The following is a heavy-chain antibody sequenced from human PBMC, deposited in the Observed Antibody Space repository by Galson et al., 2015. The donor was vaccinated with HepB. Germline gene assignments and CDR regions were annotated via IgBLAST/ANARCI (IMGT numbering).Heavy chain of an antibody. D-gene: IGHD3-22*01. CDR3: ARSSSGYYSVSVLDP. J-gene: IGHJ5*02. CDR1: GGTFSSYA. Sequence: SCKASGGTFSSYAISWVRQAPGQGLEWMGGIIPIFGTANYAQKFQGRVTITADESTSTAYMELSSLRSEDTAVYYCARSSSGYYSVSVLDPWGQGTLVTVSS. CDR2: IIPIFGTA. V-gene: IGHV1-69*01.